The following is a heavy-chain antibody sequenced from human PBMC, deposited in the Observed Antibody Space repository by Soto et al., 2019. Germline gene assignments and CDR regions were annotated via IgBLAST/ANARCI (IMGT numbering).Heavy chain of an antibody. Sequence: SETLSLTCTVSGGSISSGGYYWSWIRQHPGKGLEWIGYIYYSGSTYYNPSLKSRVTISVDTSKNQFSLKLSSVTAADTAVYYYARDQAAGEGSGYYYARIFDYWGQGTLVTVSS. D-gene: IGHD3-22*01. V-gene: IGHV4-31*03. CDR2: IYYSGST. J-gene: IGHJ4*02. CDR1: GGSISSGGYY. CDR3: ARDQAAGEGSGYYYARIFDY.